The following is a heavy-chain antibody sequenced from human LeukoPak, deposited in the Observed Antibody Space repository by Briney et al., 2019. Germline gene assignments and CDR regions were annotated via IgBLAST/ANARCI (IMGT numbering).Heavy chain of an antibody. Sequence: ASVKVSCKASGYTLTNYAIHWVRQAPGQRLEWMGWFNSDTGNTEYSQKFQGRVSITWDTSANTAYMELNRLRPEDTAVFYCVRGGPNKSGWTLDYWGQGTLVTVSS. V-gene: IGHV1-3*01. CDR1: GYTLTNYA. CDR2: FNSDTGNT. CDR3: VRGGPNKSGWTLDY. J-gene: IGHJ4*02. D-gene: IGHD6-19*01.